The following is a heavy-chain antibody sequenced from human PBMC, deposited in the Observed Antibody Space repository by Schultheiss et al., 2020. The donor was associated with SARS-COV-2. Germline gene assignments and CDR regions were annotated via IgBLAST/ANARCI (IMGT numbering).Heavy chain of an antibody. CDR2: ITPFNGNT. V-gene: IGHV1-45*03. D-gene: IGHD6-13*01. CDR1: GYTFTYRY. Sequence: SVKVSCKASGYTFTYRYLHWVRQAPRQALEWMGWITPFNGNTNYAQKFQDRVTITRNTSISTAYMELSSLRSEDTAVYYCARGGSSWYGSGGMDVWGQGTTVTVSS. J-gene: IGHJ6*02. CDR3: ARGGSSWYGSGGMDV.